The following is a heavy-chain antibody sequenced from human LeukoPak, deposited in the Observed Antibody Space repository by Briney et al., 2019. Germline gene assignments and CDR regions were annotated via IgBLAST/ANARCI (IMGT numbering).Heavy chain of an antibody. V-gene: IGHV4-34*08. CDR3: RSYYYDTSASDF. CDR2: INHSGST. CDR1: GFTFSSYE. D-gene: IGHD3-22*01. Sequence: GSLRLSCAASGFTFSSYEMNWVRQAPGKGLEWIGEINHSGSTNYNPSLKSRVTISIGTSKNQFSLKLSSVTAADTAVYYCRSYYYDTSASDFWGQGTLVTVSS. J-gene: IGHJ4*02.